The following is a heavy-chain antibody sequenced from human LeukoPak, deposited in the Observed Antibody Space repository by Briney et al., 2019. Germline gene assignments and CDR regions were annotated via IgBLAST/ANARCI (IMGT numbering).Heavy chain of an antibody. D-gene: IGHD6-13*01. J-gene: IGHJ4*02. Sequence: ASVKVSCKASGYTFTGYYMHWVRQAPGQGLEWMGWINPNSGGTNYAQKFQGRVTMTRDTSISTAYMGLSRLRSDDTAVYYCARRRGSSWYAVDYWGQGTLVTVSS. V-gene: IGHV1-2*02. CDR2: INPNSGGT. CDR1: GYTFTGYY. CDR3: ARRRGSSWYAVDY.